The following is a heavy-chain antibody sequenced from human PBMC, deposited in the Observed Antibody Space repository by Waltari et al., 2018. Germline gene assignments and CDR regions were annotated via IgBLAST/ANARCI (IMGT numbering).Heavy chain of an antibody. Sequence: LEWVAVISNEGSNKCYAASVKGRFTISRDNSKNTLYLQRNSLRAEDTAVYYCARGGIAEPARYYYDGMDVWGQGTTVTVSS. D-gene: IGHD6-13*01. V-gene: IGHV3-30*01. J-gene: IGHJ6*02. CDR2: ISNEGSNK. CDR3: ARGGIAEPARYYYDGMDV.